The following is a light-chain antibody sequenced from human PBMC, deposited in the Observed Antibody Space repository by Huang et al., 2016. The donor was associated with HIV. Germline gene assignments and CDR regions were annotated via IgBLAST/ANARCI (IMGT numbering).Light chain of an antibody. V-gene: IGKV1-5*03. CDR2: KAS. Sequence: DIQMTQSPSALSASVGDRVTITCRASQSIGTLLAWYQQKPGKPPKLLIYKASTLQGGVPSRFGGGGSGTEFTLTISSLQPDDFATYFCQQYNSYSGKFGQGTKVE. J-gene: IGKJ1*01. CDR3: QQYNSYSGK. CDR1: QSIGTL.